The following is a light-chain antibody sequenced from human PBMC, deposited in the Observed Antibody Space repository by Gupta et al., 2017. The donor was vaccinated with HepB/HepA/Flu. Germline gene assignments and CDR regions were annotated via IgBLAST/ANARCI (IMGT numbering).Light chain of an antibody. CDR1: RSNIASNS. CDR3: ASWDGSLNGWV. Sequence: QSVLTQPPSASGTPGQRVTISCSGGRSNIASNSVNWYQQLPGTAPKLLIYNHNQRPSGVPDRFAGSKSGTSASLAIRGLQSEDEADYYCASWDGSLNGWVFGGGTKLTVL. J-gene: IGLJ3*02. V-gene: IGLV1-44*01. CDR2: NHN.